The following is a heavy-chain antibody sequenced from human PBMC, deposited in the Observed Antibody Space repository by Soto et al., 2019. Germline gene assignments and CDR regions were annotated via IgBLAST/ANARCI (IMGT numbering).Heavy chain of an antibody. Sequence: GVSVKVSCKASGYPFTGYYMDSVRQAPGQGLEWMGWINPNSGGTNYAQKFQGRVTMTRDTSISTAYMELSRLRSDDTAVYYCARDSTMGRGVISSGMDVWGQGTTVTVSS. CDR1: GYPFTGYY. CDR3: ARDSTMGRGVISSGMDV. V-gene: IGHV1-2*02. D-gene: IGHD3-10*01. J-gene: IGHJ6*02. CDR2: INPNSGGT.